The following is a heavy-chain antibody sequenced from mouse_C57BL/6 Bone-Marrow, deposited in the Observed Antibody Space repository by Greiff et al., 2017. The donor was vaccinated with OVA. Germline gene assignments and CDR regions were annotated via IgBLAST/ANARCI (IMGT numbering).Heavy chain of an antibody. CDR2: IDPSDSYT. D-gene: IGHD3-2*02. Sequence: VQLQQPGAELVMPGASVKLSCKASGYTFTSYWMHWVKQRPGQGLEWIGEIDPSDSYTNYNHKFKGKSTLTVDKSSSTAYMQLSSLTSEDSAVYYCAREEEQLRLRFAYWGQGTLVTVSA. V-gene: IGHV1-69*01. CDR1: GYTFTSYW. CDR3: AREEEQLRLRFAY. J-gene: IGHJ3*01.